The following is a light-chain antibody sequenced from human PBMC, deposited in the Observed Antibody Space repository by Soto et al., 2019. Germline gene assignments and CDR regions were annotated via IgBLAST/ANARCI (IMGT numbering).Light chain of an antibody. Sequence: DIQMTQSPSTLSASVGDRVTITCRASQSISSWLAWYQQKPGKAPNLLIYKASSLESCVPSRFSGSGSGTEFTNTISSLQPDDFATYYCQQYNSYPFTFGGGTKVLIK. CDR2: KAS. J-gene: IGKJ4*01. CDR1: QSISSW. V-gene: IGKV1-5*03. CDR3: QQYNSYPFT.